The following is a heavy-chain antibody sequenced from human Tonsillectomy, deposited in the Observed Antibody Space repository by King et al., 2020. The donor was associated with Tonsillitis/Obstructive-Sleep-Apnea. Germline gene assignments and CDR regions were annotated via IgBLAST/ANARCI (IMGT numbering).Heavy chain of an antibody. J-gene: IGHJ4*02. CDR3: ANQKWGGVSIIFCLARGLDY. Sequence: VQLVESGGGVVQPGRSLRLSCAASGFTFSSYGMHWVRQAPGKGLEWVAVISYDGSNKYYADSVKGRFTISRDNSKNTLYLQMNSLRAEDTAVYYCANQKWGGVSIIFCLARGLDYWGQGTLVTVSS. CDR2: ISYDGSNK. CDR1: GFTFSSYG. V-gene: IGHV3-30*18. D-gene: IGHD3-9*01.